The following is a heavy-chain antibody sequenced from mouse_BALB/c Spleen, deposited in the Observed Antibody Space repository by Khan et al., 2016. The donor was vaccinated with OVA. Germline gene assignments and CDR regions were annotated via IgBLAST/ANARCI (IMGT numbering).Heavy chain of an antibody. Sequence: EVQLQQSGPGLVNPSQSLSLTCTVTGYSITSDYAWNWIRQFPGNKLEWMGFISYSGNTNYNPSLKSRISITRDTTKNQFFLQLNSVTIEDTATYYCARVYGGDFDYWGQGTTLTVSS. V-gene: IGHV3-2*02. CDR2: ISYSGNT. CDR3: ARVYGGDFDY. D-gene: IGHD1-1*01. J-gene: IGHJ2*01. CDR1: GYSITSDYA.